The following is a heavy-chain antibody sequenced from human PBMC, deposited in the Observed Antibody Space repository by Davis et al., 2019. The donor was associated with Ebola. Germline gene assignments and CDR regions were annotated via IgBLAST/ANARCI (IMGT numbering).Heavy chain of an antibody. V-gene: IGHV4-31*03. CDR1: GGSVTSGNYY. CDR3: ARGPPYFCMGGRCYSYYFDS. CDR2: IHHSGST. D-gene: IGHD2-15*01. J-gene: IGHJ4*02. Sequence: PSETLSLTCSVSGGSVTSGNYYWTWIRQHPKKGLEWIGNIHHSGSTYYNPSLKSRVNISLDTSKNQFSLRLSSVTAADTAVYFCARGPPYFCMGGRCYSYYFDSWGQGTLVTVSS.